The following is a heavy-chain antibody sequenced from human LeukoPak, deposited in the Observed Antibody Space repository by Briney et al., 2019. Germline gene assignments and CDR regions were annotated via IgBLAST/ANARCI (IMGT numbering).Heavy chain of an antibody. CDR1: GFIFSDYW. J-gene: IGHJ4*02. V-gene: IGHV3-7*03. Sequence: GGSLRLSCTVSGFIFSDYWMSWVRQAPGKGLEWVAKIKQDGSEKYYVDSVKGRFTISRDNAKKSLYLQMNSLRVEDTAVYYCVRGDPGDFWGQGTLVTVSS. CDR3: VRGDPGDF. CDR2: IKQDGSEK. D-gene: IGHD2-21*02.